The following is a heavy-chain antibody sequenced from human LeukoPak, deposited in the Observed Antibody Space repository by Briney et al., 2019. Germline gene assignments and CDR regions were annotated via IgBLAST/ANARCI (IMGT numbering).Heavy chain of an antibody. D-gene: IGHD2-2*01. CDR3: AKAGGYCSSTSCYFDYFDY. CDR1: GFPFDYYA. J-gene: IGHJ4*02. V-gene: IGHV3-43*02. CDR2: ITGDGGRT. Sequence: GGSLRLSCAASGFPFDYYAMHWVRQAPGKGLEWVSFITGDGGRTYYADSVKGRFTISRDNSKKSLYLQMNSLRSEDTAFYYCAKAGGYCSSTSCYFDYFDYWGQGTLVTVSS.